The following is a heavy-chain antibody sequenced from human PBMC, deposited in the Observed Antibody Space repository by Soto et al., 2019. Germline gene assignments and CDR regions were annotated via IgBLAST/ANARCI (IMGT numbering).Heavy chain of an antibody. CDR2: INSDGRSS. D-gene: IGHD6-6*01. Sequence: GGSLRLSCEASGFTFKNYGMHWVRQAPGKGLVWVSRINSDGRSSRYADSVQGRFTISRDNAKNTLFLEMNSLRGADTAVYCCARRWNRPNYYGMDVWGQGTTVTVSS. CDR1: GFTFKNYG. J-gene: IGHJ6*02. CDR3: ARRWNRPNYYGMDV. V-gene: IGHV3-74*01.